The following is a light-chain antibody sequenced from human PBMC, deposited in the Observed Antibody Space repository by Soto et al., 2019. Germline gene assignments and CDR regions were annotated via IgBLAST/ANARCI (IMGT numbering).Light chain of an antibody. V-gene: IGKV4-1*01. Sequence: DIVMTQSPASLAVSLGERATINCKSTQSVLYSPNNKNYLAWYQQKPGQPPKLLIYWASTRESGVPDRFSGSGSGTDFTLTISSLQAEDVAVYFCHQYHTVPLTFGGGTKVEIK. J-gene: IGKJ4*01. CDR3: HQYHTVPLT. CDR1: QSVLYSPNNKNY. CDR2: WAS.